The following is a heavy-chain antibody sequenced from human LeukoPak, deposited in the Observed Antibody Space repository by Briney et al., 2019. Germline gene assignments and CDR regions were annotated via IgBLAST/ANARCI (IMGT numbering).Heavy chain of an antibody. CDR1: GFTFSSYG. J-gene: IGHJ4*02. Sequence: GGSLRFSCAASGFTFSSYGMHWVRQAPGKGLEWVAVISYDGSNKYYADSVKGRFTISRDNSKNTLYLQMNSLRAEDTAVYYCAKYDEVGELDPFDYWGQGTLVTVSS. CDR2: ISYDGSNK. V-gene: IGHV3-30*18. D-gene: IGHD1-1*01. CDR3: AKYDEVGELDPFDY.